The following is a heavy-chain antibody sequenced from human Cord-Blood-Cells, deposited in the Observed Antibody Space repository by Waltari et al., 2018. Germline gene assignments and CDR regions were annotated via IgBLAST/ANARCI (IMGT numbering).Heavy chain of an antibody. Sequence: QVQLQQWGAGLLKPSETLSLTCAVYGGSFSGYDWRWIRQPPGKGLELIGEINHSGSTNYNPSLKSRVTISVDTSKNQFSLKLSSVTAADTAVYYCARAREVVVYWSGYSYYFDYWGQGTLVTVSS. CDR2: INHSGST. J-gene: IGHJ4*02. D-gene: IGHD3-3*01. CDR1: GGSFSGYD. CDR3: ARAREVVVYWSGYSYYFDY. V-gene: IGHV4-34*01.